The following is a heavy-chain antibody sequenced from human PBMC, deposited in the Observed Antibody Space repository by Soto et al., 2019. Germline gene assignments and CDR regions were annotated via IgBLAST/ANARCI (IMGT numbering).Heavy chain of an antibody. CDR3: GRMGRIQLQNYYYYYGMDV. J-gene: IGHJ6*02. V-gene: IGHV4-34*01. Sequence: SETLSLTCAVYGGSFSGYYGSWIRQPPGKGLEWIGEINHSGSTNYNPSLKSRVTISVDTSKNQFSLKLSSVTAADTAVYYCGRMGRIQLQNYYYYYGMDVWGQGTRVTVSS. CDR2: INHSGST. D-gene: IGHD5-18*01. CDR1: GGSFSGYY.